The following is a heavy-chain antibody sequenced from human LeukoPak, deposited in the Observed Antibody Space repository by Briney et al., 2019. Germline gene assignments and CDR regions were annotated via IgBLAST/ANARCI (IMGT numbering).Heavy chain of an antibody. CDR2: SYYTGST. V-gene: IGHV4-59*01. Sequence: SETLSLTCAVYGGSFSGYFWHWIRQTPGKGLEWLGYSYYTGSTHYNPSLKNRVTMSVDTSKNQFSLKLSSVTAADTAIYYCTRGSSWGLDYWGQGTLVTVSS. D-gene: IGHD6-13*01. J-gene: IGHJ4*02. CDR1: GGSFSGYF. CDR3: TRGSSWGLDY.